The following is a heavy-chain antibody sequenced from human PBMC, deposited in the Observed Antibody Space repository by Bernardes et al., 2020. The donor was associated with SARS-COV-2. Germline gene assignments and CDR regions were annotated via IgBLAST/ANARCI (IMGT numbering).Heavy chain of an antibody. Sequence: GGSLRLSCAASGFMFASYAMIWVRQAPGKGLEWVSTISRGGDATYYADSVEGRFTISRDNSENTLYLQMNSLRAEDTAVYYCAKGWHVASRGTSDSWGQGTLVTVSS. CDR3: AKGWHVASRGTSDS. CDR1: GFMFASYA. D-gene: IGHD2-15*01. J-gene: IGHJ5*01. V-gene: IGHV3-23*01. CDR2: ISRGGDAT.